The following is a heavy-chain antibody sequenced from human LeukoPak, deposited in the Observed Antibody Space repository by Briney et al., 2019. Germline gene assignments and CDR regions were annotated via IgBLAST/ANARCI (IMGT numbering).Heavy chain of an antibody. Sequence: PGGSLRLSRAASGFTFSSYGMHWVRQAPGKGLEWVAVISYDGSNKYYADSVKGRFTISRDNSKNTLYLQMNSLRAEDTAVYYCARDGGDDSPFDYWGQGTLVTVSS. CDR3: ARDGGDDSPFDY. V-gene: IGHV3-30*03. CDR2: ISYDGSNK. J-gene: IGHJ4*02. CDR1: GFTFSSYG. D-gene: IGHD2-21*02.